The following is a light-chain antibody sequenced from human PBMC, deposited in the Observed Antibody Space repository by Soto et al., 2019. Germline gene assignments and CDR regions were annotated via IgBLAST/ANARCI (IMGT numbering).Light chain of an antibody. J-gene: IGKJ3*01. CDR2: SAS. V-gene: IGKV1-27*01. CDR1: QGISNY. Sequence: IQMTQSPSSLSASIGDRVTITCRASQGISNYLAWYQQEPGKVPKLLIYSASTLQLGVPSRFSGSGSGTDFTLTISNLQPEDVATYYCQKHNSAPFTFGPGTKVDIK. CDR3: QKHNSAPFT.